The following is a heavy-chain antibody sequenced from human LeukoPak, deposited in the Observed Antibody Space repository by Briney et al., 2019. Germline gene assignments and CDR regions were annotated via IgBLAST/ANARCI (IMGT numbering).Heavy chain of an antibody. D-gene: IGHD6-13*01. Sequence: GGSLRLSCAASGLTFSDSAMHWVRQAPGKGLEWVAVISYDGSNKYYADSVKGRFTISRDNSKNTLYLQMNSLRAEDTAVYYCAREVRIAAAGAFDIWGQGTMVTVSS. CDR1: GLTFSDSA. CDR2: ISYDGSNK. V-gene: IGHV3-30-3*01. CDR3: AREVRIAAAGAFDI. J-gene: IGHJ3*02.